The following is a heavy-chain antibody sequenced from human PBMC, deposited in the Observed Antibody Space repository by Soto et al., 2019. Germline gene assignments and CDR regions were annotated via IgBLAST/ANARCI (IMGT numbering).Heavy chain of an antibody. J-gene: IGHJ4*02. D-gene: IGHD6-19*01. Sequence: EVQLVESGGGLVQPGRSLRLSCAASGFTFDDYAMHWVRQAPGKGLEWVSGISWNSGSIGYADSVKGRFTISRDNAKNSLYLQMNSLRAEDTALYYCAKDDGSGWYGVDHWGRGTLVTVSS. CDR3: AKDDGSGWYGVDH. CDR1: GFTFDDYA. V-gene: IGHV3-9*01. CDR2: ISWNSGSI.